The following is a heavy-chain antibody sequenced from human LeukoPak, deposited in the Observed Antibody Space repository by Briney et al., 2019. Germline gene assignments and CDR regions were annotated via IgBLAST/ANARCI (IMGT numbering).Heavy chain of an antibody. CDR1: GFTFDDYG. V-gene: IGHV3-20*04. Sequence: GGSLRLSCAASGFTFDDYGMTWVRQAPGKGLEWVSGINWNGGSTGYAGSVKGRFTISRDNAKNSLHLQMNSLRAEDTAVYYCARDSGCSSTSCYTWEVGWFDPWGQGTLVTVSS. D-gene: IGHD2-2*02. CDR3: ARDSGCSSTSCYTWEVGWFDP. CDR2: INWNGGST. J-gene: IGHJ5*02.